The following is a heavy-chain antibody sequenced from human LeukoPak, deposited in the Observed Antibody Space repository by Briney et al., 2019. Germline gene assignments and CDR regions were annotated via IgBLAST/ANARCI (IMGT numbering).Heavy chain of an antibody. CDR1: GGSIRSYY. Sequence: SETLSLTCTVSGGSIRSYYWGWIRQPPGKGLEWIGYIYHSGSTNYNPSLKSRVTISVDTSKNQFSLKLSSVTAADTAVYYCARRVRAGSSGYYPDYGGQGTLVTVSS. D-gene: IGHD3-22*01. CDR2: IYHSGST. J-gene: IGHJ4*02. CDR3: ARRVRAGSSGYYPDY. V-gene: IGHV4-59*08.